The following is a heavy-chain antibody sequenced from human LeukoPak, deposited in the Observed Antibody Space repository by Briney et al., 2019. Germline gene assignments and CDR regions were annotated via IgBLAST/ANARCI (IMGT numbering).Heavy chain of an antibody. J-gene: IGHJ4*02. CDR1: GFTFSRYW. D-gene: IGHD3-3*01. CDR2: ISGSGGST. V-gene: IGHV3-23*01. CDR3: ATEKQLTIFGVVPIDY. Sequence: GGSLRLSCVASGFTFSRYWMSWVRQAPGKGLEWVSAISGSGGSTYYADSVKGRFTISRDNSKNTLYLQMNSLRAEDTAVYYCATEKQLTIFGVVPIDYWGRGTLVTVSS.